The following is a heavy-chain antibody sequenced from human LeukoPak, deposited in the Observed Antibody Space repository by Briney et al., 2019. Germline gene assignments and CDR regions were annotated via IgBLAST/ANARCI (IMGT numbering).Heavy chain of an antibody. Sequence: GGSLRLSCADSGFTFGRYWMHWVRQAPGKGLVWVSHITTDGSGASYADSVKGRFTISRDNAKNTLYLQMNSLRAEDTAVYYCARGAIVGANFDYWGQGTLVTVSS. CDR3: ARGAIVGANFDY. J-gene: IGHJ4*02. D-gene: IGHD1-26*01. V-gene: IGHV3-74*01. CDR1: GFTFGRYW. CDR2: ITTDGSGA.